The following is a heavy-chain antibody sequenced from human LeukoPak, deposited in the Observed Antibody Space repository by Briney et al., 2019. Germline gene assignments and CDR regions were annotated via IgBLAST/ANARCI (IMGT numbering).Heavy chain of an antibody. CDR1: GFTFRSYR. CDR2: INSDGSST. CDR3: ARALSAGFDY. J-gene: IGHJ4*02. Sequence: GSLRLSCAASGFTFRSYRMHWVRQAPGKGLVWASGINSDGSSTSYADSVKGRFTISRDNAKNSLYLQMNSLRAEDTAVYYCARALSAGFDYWGQGTLVTVSS. D-gene: IGHD2/OR15-2a*01. V-gene: IGHV3-74*01.